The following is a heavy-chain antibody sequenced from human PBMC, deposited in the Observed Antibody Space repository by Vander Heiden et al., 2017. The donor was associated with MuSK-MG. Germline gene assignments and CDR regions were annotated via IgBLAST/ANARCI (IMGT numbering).Heavy chain of an antibody. CDR1: GGSFSGYY. CDR2: INHSGST. J-gene: IGHJ4*02. CDR3: ARGGIRDFDY. V-gene: IGHV4-34*01. Sequence: QVQLQQWGAGLLKPSETLSLTCAVYGGSFSGYYWSWIRQPPGKGLEWIGEINHSGSTNYNPSLKSRVTISVDTSKNQFSLKLSSVTAADTAVYYCARGGIRDFDYWGQGTLVTVSS.